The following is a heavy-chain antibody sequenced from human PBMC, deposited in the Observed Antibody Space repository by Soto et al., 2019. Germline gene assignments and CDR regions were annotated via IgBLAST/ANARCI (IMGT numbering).Heavy chain of an antibody. V-gene: IGHV4-30-2*01. CDR1: GGSISSGGYS. J-gene: IGHJ5*01. Sequence: QLQLQESGSGLVKPSQTLSLTSAVSGGSISSGGYSWSWIRQPPGKGLEWIGYIYHSGSTYYNPSLNSRVTISVDRSTNQFSLKLSSVTAADTAVYYCAAGGGLPRYSGGQGTLVTVSS. CDR2: IYHSGST. CDR3: AAGGGLPRYS. D-gene: IGHD5-12*01.